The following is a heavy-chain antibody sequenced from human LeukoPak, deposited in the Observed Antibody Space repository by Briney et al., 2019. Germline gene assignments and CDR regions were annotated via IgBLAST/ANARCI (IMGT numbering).Heavy chain of an antibody. J-gene: IGHJ4*02. V-gene: IGHV3-23*01. Sequence: GGSLRLSCAASGFTFSSYAMSWVRQAPGKGLEWVSAISGSGGSTYYADSVKGRFTISRDNSKNTLYLQMNSLRAEDTAVYYCAKDTVLRYFDWLSYFDYWGQGTLVTVSS. CDR3: AKDTVLRYFDWLSYFDY. CDR1: GFTFSSYA. D-gene: IGHD3-9*01. CDR2: ISGSGGST.